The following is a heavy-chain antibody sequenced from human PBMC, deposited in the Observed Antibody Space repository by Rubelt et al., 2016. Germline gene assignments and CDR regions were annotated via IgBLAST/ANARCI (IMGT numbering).Heavy chain of an antibody. Sequence: GPGLVKPSETLSLTCTVSGDSISSHHWSWLRQPPGKGMEWIGDIYSSGSTNSNPTLKSQVTISQDTRKNQFSLRFTSVTSPDTALYYCAREHGGNTPPYYFDYWGQGNLLTVSS. J-gene: IGHJ4*02. CDR1: GDSISSHH. CDR3: AREHGGNTPPYYFDY. CDR2: IYSSGST. D-gene: IGHD4-23*01. V-gene: IGHV4-59*11.